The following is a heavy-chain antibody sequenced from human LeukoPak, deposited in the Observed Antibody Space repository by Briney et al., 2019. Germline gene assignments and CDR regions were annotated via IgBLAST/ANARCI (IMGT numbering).Heavy chain of an antibody. Sequence: GGSLRLSCAASGFTFSSYWMSWVRQAPGKGLEWVANIKQDGSEKYYVDSVKGRFTISRDNAKNSLYLRMNSLRAEDTAVYYCARDSSGYSSSWYRDYFDYWGQGTLVTVSS. CDR3: ARDSSGYSSSWYRDYFDY. J-gene: IGHJ4*02. D-gene: IGHD6-13*01. V-gene: IGHV3-7*01. CDR2: IKQDGSEK. CDR1: GFTFSSYW.